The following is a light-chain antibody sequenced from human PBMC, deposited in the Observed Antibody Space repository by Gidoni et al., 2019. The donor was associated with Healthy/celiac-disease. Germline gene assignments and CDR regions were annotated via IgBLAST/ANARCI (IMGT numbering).Light chain of an antibody. Sequence: QSALPQPAPVSGSPGQSITISCTGTSSDVGGYNYVPWYQQHPGKAPKLMIYDVSNRPSGVSNRFSGSKSGNTASLTISGLQAEDEADYYCSSYTSSSTLVVFGGGTKLTVL. J-gene: IGLJ2*01. CDR3: SSYTSSSTLVV. V-gene: IGLV2-14*01. CDR2: DVS. CDR1: SSDVGGYNY.